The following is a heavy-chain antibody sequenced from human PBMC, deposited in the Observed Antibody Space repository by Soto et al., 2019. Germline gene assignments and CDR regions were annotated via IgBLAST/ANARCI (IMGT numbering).Heavy chain of an antibody. J-gene: IGHJ3*02. CDR3: ATAVAGTFAFDI. Sequence: ASVKVSCKVSGYTLTELSMHWVRQAPGKGLEWMGGFDPEDGETIYAQKFQGRVTMTEDTSTDTAYMELSSLRPEDTAVYYCATAVAGTFAFDIWGQGTMVTVSS. V-gene: IGHV1-24*01. CDR1: GYTLTELS. D-gene: IGHD6-19*01. CDR2: FDPEDGET.